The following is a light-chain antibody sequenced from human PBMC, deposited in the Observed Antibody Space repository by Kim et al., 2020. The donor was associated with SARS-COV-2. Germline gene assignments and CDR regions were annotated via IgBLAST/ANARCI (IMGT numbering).Light chain of an antibody. J-gene: IGLJ7*01. CDR1: NIGSKS. CDR3: QVWDSSSDHGV. Sequence: PEKTARISSGGNNIGSKSVHWYQQKRGQATVLVIQYESDRPSKNPGRFSGYNSGNTATLTISRVEAGDEADYYCQVWDSSSDHGVFGGGTQLTVL. CDR2: YES. V-gene: IGLV3-21*04.